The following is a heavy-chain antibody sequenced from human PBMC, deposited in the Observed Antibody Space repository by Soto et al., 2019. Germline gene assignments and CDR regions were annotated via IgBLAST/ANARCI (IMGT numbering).Heavy chain of an antibody. J-gene: IGHJ4*02. CDR3: ARESPDCSSTSCYTGIDY. D-gene: IGHD2-2*02. CDR1: GDSVSSNSAA. CDR2: TYYRSKWYN. V-gene: IGHV6-1*01. Sequence: QVQLQQSGPGLVKPSQTLSLTCAISGDSVSSNSAAWNWIRQSPSRGLEWLGRTYYRSKWYNDYAVSVKSRITINPDTSKNQFSLQLNSVTPEDTAVYYCARESPDCSSTSCYTGIDYWGQGTLVTVSS.